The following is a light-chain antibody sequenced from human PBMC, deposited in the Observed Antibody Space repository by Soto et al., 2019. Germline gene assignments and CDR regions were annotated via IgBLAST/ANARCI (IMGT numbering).Light chain of an antibody. V-gene: IGLV2-14*01. CDR3: TSYTSSSTLDVV. CDR1: SSDVGGYIY. Sequence: QSALTQPASVSGSPGQSITISSTGTSSDVGGYIYVSWYQQHPGKAPKLMIYEVSNRPSGVSSRFSGSKSGNTASLTISGLQAEDEADYYCTSYTSSSTLDVVFGGGTKLTVL. J-gene: IGLJ2*01. CDR2: EVS.